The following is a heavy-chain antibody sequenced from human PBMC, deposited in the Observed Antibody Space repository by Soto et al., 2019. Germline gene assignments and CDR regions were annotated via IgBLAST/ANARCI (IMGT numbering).Heavy chain of an antibody. CDR2: IIPILGIA. V-gene: IGHV1-69*02. D-gene: IGHD2-21*02. Sequence: QVQLVQSVAEVKKPGSSVKVSCKASGGTFSSYTISWVRQAPGQWLGCMGKIIPILGIANYTQKFQGRVTITADKSTSTDYMELIRLGSEDTAVYYCARVGGYCSGDCYLYYFEHWGQSTLVTVSS. CDR1: GGTFSSYT. J-gene: IGHJ4*02. CDR3: ARVGGYCSGDCYLYYFEH.